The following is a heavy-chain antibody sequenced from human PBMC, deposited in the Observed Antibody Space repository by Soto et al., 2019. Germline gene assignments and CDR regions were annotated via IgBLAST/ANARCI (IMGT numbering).Heavy chain of an antibody. V-gene: IGHV3-74*01. Sequence: GGPLSLPCTSCPFFYSRSYMRVFRRATGEGLVWVSRINPDGRTINYADSVKGRFTISRDNAKNTLYLQMNILRVEDTAVYVCATAGNYRFDNWRVGTLV. J-gene: IGHJ4*02. D-gene: IGHD1-1*01. CDR2: INPDGRTI. CDR1: PFFYSRSY. CDR3: ATAGNYRFDN.